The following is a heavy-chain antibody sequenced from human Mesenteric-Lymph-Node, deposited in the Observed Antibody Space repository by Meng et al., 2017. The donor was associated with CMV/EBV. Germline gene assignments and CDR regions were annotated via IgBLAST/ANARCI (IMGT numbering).Heavy chain of an antibody. V-gene: IGHV1-2*02. CDR3: ATKTAQLVFYYSGLDV. Sequence: ASVKVSCKATVFTGNYVHWVRQAPGQGLEWMGWMNTDNGGASYAQRFQGRVTMTRDTTTSTAYMELSRLISDDTAVYYCATKTAQLVFYYSGLDVWGQGTTVTVSS. CDR2: MNTDNGGA. CDR1: VFTGNY. J-gene: IGHJ6*02. D-gene: IGHD5-18*01.